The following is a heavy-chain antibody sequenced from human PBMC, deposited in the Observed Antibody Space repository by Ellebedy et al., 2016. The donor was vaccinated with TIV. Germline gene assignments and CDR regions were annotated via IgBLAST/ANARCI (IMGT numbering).Heavy chain of an antibody. Sequence: GESLKIFCAASGFTLSSYAMHWVRQAPGKALEWVAVISYDGSNKYYADSVKARFTISRDNSKNTLYLQMNSLRPEDTAVCYCARDEVYSSSWYAYYYYGMDVWGQGTTVTVSS. CDR3: ARDEVYSSSWYAYYYYGMDV. J-gene: IGHJ6*02. CDR2: ISYDGSNK. V-gene: IGHV3-30-3*01. D-gene: IGHD6-13*01. CDR1: GFTLSSYA.